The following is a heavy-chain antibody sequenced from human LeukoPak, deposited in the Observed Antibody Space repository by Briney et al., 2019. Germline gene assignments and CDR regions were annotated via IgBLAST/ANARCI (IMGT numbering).Heavy chain of an antibody. CDR2: MNPNSGNT. Sequence: ASVEVSCKASGYTFTSYDINWVRQATGQGLEWMGWMNPNSGNTGYAQKFQGRVTMTRNTSISTAYMELSSLRSEDTAVYYCARAIRKAEAFDIWGQGTMVTVSS. D-gene: IGHD3-3*02. CDR1: GYTFTSYD. V-gene: IGHV1-8*01. CDR3: ARAIRKAEAFDI. J-gene: IGHJ3*02.